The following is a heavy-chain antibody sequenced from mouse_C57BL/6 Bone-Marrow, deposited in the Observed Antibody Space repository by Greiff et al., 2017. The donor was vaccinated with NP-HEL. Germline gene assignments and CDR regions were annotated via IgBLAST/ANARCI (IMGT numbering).Heavy chain of an antibody. CDR1: GYTFTDYN. V-gene: IGHV1-18*01. Sequence: VQLKESGPELVKPGASVKIPCKASGYTFTDYNMDWVKQSHGKSLEWIGDINPNNGGTIYNQKFKGKATLTVDKSSSTAYMELRSLTSEDTAVYYCAREGGDDDDGGWYFDVWGTGTTVTVSS. CDR2: INPNNGGT. J-gene: IGHJ1*03. D-gene: IGHD2-4*01. CDR3: AREGGDDDDGGWYFDV.